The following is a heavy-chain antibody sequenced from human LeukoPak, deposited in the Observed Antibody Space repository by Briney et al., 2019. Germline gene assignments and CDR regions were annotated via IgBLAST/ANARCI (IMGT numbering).Heavy chain of an antibody. CDR2: ISNSGSTI. CDR1: GFTFSDYY. V-gene: IGHV3-11*01. D-gene: IGHD6-13*01. J-gene: IGHJ6*02. Sequence: PGGSLRLSCVASGFTFSDYYMSWIRQAPGKGLEWVSYISNSGSTIYYADSVKGRFAISRDSAKNSLFLQMNGLRAEDTAVYYCARAGIAAAGTRIGYYYGMDVWGQGTTVTVSS. CDR3: ARAGIAAAGTRIGYYYGMDV.